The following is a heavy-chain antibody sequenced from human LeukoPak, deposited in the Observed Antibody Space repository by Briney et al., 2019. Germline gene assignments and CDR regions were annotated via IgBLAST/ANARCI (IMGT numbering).Heavy chain of an antibody. J-gene: IGHJ4*02. CDR2: ISGSGSNV. D-gene: IGHD5-18*01. CDR1: GFTFSSYE. Sequence: PGGSLRLSCAASGFTFSSYEMSWVRQAPGKGLEWISAISGSGSNVYFAASVRGRFTIPRDNAENSLYLQLNTMRAEDTAVYYCARGFRDTDMFLAYWGQGTLVSVSS. V-gene: IGHV3-48*03. CDR3: ARGFRDTDMFLAY.